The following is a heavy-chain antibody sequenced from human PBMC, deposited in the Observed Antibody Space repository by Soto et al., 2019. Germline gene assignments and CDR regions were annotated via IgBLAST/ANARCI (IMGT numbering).Heavy chain of an antibody. D-gene: IGHD3-22*01. J-gene: IGHJ4*02. V-gene: IGHV1-2*04. CDR1: GYTFTSYD. CDR3: ARGGDSSGYYTFDY. CDR2: INPNSGGT. Sequence: ASVKVSCKASGYTFTSYDINWVRKATGQGLEWMGWINPNSGGTNYAQKFQGWVTMTRDTSISTAYMELSRLRSDDTAVYYCARGGDSSGYYTFDYWGQGTLVTVSS.